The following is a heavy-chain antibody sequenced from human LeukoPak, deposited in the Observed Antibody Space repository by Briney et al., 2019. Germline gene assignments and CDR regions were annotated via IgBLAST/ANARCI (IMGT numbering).Heavy chain of an antibody. J-gene: IGHJ3*02. Sequence: GGSLRLSCAASRFTFSNYNMNWVRQAPGEGLEWVSSISSSSSYIYYADSVKGRFTISRDNAKNSLYLQMNSLRAEDTAVYYCAKDPRGYYKAFDIWGQGTMVTVSS. CDR3: AKDPRGYYKAFDI. D-gene: IGHD3-9*01. CDR1: RFTFSNYN. CDR2: ISSSSSYI. V-gene: IGHV3-21*01.